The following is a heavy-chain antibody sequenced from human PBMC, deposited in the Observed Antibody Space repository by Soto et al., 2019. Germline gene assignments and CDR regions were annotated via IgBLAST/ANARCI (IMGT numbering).Heavy chain of an antibody. CDR2: IIPIFGTA. V-gene: IGHV1-69*13. J-gene: IGHJ6*02. CDR3: ARSGYYDSSGYYAHINTYYYYGMDV. CDR1: GGTFSSYA. D-gene: IGHD3-22*01. Sequence: SVKVSCKASGGTFSSYAISWVRQAPGQGLEWMGGIIPIFGTANYAQRFQGRVTITADESTSTAYMELSSLRSEDTAVYYCARSGYYDSSGYYAHINTYYYYGMDVWGQGTTVTVSS.